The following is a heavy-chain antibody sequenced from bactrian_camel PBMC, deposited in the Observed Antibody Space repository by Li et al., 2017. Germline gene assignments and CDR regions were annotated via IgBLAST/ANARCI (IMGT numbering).Heavy chain of an antibody. V-gene: IGHV3S10*01. Sequence: VQLVESGGGSAQAGGSLRLSCAASGHIVSSKYMAWFRQAPGKEREGVAGIDVSDGTIYYGDSVKGRFTISRDNAKNTVSLQMNSLKTEDTAVYYCATFPWYDCSSSSWCYSGFGYWGQGTQVTVS. CDR2: IDVSDGTI. D-gene: IGHD3*01. CDR1: GHIVSSKY. CDR3: ATFPWYDCSSSSWCYSGFGY. J-gene: IGHJ6*01.